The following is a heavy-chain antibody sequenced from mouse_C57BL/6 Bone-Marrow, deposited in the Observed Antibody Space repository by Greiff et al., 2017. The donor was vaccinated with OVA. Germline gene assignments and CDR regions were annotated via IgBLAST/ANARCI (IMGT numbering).Heavy chain of an antibody. V-gene: IGHV2-2*01. CDR3: ASYGNYVRSWFAY. CDR1: GFSLTSYG. CDR2: IWSGGST. Sequence: VKLVESGPGLVQPSQSLSITCTVSGFSLTSYGVHWVRQSPGKGLEWLGVIWSGGSTDYNAAFISRLSISKDNSKSQVFFKMTSLQADDTAIYYCASYGNYVRSWFAYWGQGTLVTVSA. D-gene: IGHD2-1*01. J-gene: IGHJ3*01.